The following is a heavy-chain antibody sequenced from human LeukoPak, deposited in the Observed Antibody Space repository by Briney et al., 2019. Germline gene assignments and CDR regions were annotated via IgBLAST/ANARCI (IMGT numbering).Heavy chain of an antibody. D-gene: IGHD1-26*01. V-gene: IGHV4-39*01. CDR2: IYYSGST. CDR1: GGSISSSSYH. Sequence: SETLSLTCTVSGGSISSSSYHWGWIRQPPGTGLEWIGSIYYSGSTYYNPSLKSRVTISVDTSKNQFSLKLSSVTAADTAVYYCASTRTRRSAFDIWGQGTMVTVSS. CDR3: ASTRTRRSAFDI. J-gene: IGHJ3*02.